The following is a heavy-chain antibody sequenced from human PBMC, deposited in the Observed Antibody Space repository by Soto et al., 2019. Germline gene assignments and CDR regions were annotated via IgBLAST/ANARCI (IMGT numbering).Heavy chain of an antibody. V-gene: IGHV4-39*01. CDR2: IYYSGST. CDR1: GGSISSSSYY. J-gene: IGHJ4*02. Sequence: SETLSLTCTVSGGSISSSSYYLGWIRQPPGKGLEWIGSIYYSGSTYYNPSLKSRVTISVDTSRNQFSLKLSSVTAADTAVYYCARRYCTNGVCYSLASDSGFDYWGQGTPVTVSS. CDR3: ARRYCTNGVCYSLASDSGFDY. D-gene: IGHD2-8*01.